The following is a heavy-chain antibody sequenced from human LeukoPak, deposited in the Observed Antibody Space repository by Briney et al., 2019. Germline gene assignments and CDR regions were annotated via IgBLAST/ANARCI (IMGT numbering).Heavy chain of an antibody. V-gene: IGHV3-11*04. CDR1: GFTFSDYY. Sequence: GGSLRLSCAASGFTFSDYYMSWIRQAPGKGLEWVSYISSSGSTIYYADSVKGRFTISRDNAKNSLYLQMNSLRAEDTAVYYCARWVDYDFWCGTYPFCGQGTLVTVSS. J-gene: IGHJ1*01. CDR2: ISSSGSTI. D-gene: IGHD3-3*01. CDR3: ARWVDYDFWCGTYPF.